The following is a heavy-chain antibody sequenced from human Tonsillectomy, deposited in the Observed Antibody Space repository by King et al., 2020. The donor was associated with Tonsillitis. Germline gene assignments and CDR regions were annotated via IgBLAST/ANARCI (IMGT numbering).Heavy chain of an antibody. V-gene: IGHV3-23*04. J-gene: IGHJ6*02. D-gene: IGHD3-10*01. CDR2: ISGSGGST. Sequence: VQLVESGGGLVQPGGSLRLSCAASGFTFSSYAMSWVRQAPGKGLEWVSAISGSGGSTYYADSVKGRFTISRDNYKNTLYLKMNSLRAEDTAVYNCAKTGYGSGSYYRGSDYYYGMDVWGQGTTVTVSS. CDR3: AKTGYGSGSYYRGSDYYYGMDV. CDR1: GFTFSSYA.